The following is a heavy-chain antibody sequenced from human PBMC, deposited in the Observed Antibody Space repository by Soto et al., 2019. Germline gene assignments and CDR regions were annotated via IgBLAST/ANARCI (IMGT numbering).Heavy chain of an antibody. D-gene: IGHD5-12*01. J-gene: IGHJ6*02. V-gene: IGHV3-21*01. Sequence: PRLLSCPASIFNVHYSHMYWVLHAPEQGLEWVSSISSSGTYIYSADSVKGRFAIYRDNAKNVMYLQMDNRRAEDTAVYYCVRAGHVYDVHYYGMEVWGQGTTVNGS. CDR2: ISSSGTYI. CDR3: VRAGHVYDVHYYGMEV. CDR1: IFNVHYSH.